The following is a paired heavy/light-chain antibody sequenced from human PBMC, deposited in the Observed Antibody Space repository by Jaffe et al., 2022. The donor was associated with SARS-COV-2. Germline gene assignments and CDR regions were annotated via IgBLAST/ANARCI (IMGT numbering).Light chain of an antibody. V-gene: IGKV1-5*03. Sequence: DIQMTQSPSTLSASVGDRVTITCRASQSISGWLAWYQHKPGKVPRLLISKASSLESGVPSRFSGSGSGTEFTLTISSLQPDDFATYYCQQYITYSHTFGQGTKLEIK. J-gene: IGKJ2*01. CDR1: QSISGW. CDR3: QQYITYSHT. CDR2: KAS.
Heavy chain of an antibody. J-gene: IGHJ4*02. Sequence: EVQLVESGGGLVQPGRSLRLSCRASGFTFADYGMHWVRQAPGKGLEWVGFIKSKDDGETRAYAASVQGRFTISRDDSKSVAYLQMSILQTGDTGIFYCVRGRRPLSGPSGHYFDYWGQGARVTVSS. CDR1: GFTFADYG. CDR2: IKSKDDGETR. CDR3: VRGRRPLSGPSGHYFDY. V-gene: IGHV3-49*04. D-gene: IGHD6-25*01.